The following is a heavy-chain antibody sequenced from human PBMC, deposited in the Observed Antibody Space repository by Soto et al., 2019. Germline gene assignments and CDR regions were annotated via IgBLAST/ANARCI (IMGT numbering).Heavy chain of an antibody. Sequence: QVQLVESGGGAVQPGESLRLSCVASGFDFTYYAMHWVRQAPGKGLESVAVMSSDGSKIHHTDSVKGRFTISRDNSKNALYLQINSLRKEATAVYFCAKDEGVGGTLGLFDYWGQGTLVSVSS. J-gene: IGHJ4*02. CDR1: GFDFTYYA. CDR2: MSSDGSKI. V-gene: IGHV3-30*18. D-gene: IGHD1-26*01. CDR3: AKDEGVGGTLGLFDY.